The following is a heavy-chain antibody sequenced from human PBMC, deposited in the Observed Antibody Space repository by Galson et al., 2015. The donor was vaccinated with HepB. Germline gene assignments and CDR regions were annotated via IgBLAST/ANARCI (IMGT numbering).Heavy chain of an antibody. CDR1: GGTFSSYA. CDR3: ARPGYSGYDSRYFDL. D-gene: IGHD5-12*01. V-gene: IGHV1-69*13. J-gene: IGHJ2*01. CDR2: IIPIFGTA. Sequence: SVKVSCKASGGTFSSYAISWVRQAPGQGLEWMGGIIPIFGTANYAQKFQGRVTITADESTSTAYMELSSLRSEDTAVYYCARPGYSGYDSRYFDLWGRGTLVTVSS.